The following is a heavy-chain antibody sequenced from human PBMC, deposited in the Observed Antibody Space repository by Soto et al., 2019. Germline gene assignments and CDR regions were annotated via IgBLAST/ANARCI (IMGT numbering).Heavy chain of an antibody. D-gene: IGHD6-6*01. Sequence: SETLSLACSVSGESISSGGYYWSWIRHLPGKGLEWIGYIYDTESAYYNPSLKSRVSISMDTSENHFAMRLTSVTAADSAVYYCARASSSSSAPDYWGRG. CDR1: GESISSGGYY. V-gene: IGHV4-31*03. CDR2: IYDTESA. CDR3: ARASSSSSAPDY. J-gene: IGHJ4*02.